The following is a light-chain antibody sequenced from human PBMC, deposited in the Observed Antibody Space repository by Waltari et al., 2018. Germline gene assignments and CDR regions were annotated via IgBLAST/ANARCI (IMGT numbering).Light chain of an antibody. Sequence: NFMLTQPHSVSESPGKTVTISCTGSSGSLATHYVQWYQQRPGSAPTIVMDENNQRPSGVPDRFSGSIDTSSNSASLTISRLKTEDEADYFCQSYDSSTVIFGGGTKLTVL. CDR1: SGSLATHY. CDR2: ENN. CDR3: QSYDSSTVI. J-gene: IGLJ2*01. V-gene: IGLV6-57*02.